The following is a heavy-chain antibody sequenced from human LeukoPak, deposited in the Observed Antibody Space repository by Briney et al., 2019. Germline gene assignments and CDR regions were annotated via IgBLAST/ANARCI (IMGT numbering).Heavy chain of an antibody. CDR1: GFTFSSYA. CDR2: ISYDGSNK. Sequence: GRSLRLSCAASGFTFSSYAMHWVRQAPGKGLEWVAVISYDGSNKYYADSVKGRFTISRDNSKNTLYLQMNSLRAEDTAVYYCAREDHCSSTSCPRTFDYWGQGTLVTVSS. D-gene: IGHD2-2*01. V-gene: IGHV3-30-3*01. CDR3: AREDHCSSTSCPRTFDY. J-gene: IGHJ4*02.